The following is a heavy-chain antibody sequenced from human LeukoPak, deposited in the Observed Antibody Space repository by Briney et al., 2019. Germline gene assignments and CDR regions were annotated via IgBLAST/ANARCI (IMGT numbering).Heavy chain of an antibody. Sequence: PSETLSLTCAVYGGSFSGYYWSWIRQPPGKGLEWIGEINHSGSTNYNPSLKSRVTISVDTSKNQFSLKLSSVTAADTAVYYCARGRHIRYYGSGSYQKYYFDYWGQGTLVTVSS. D-gene: IGHD3-10*01. CDR2: INHSGST. J-gene: IGHJ4*02. V-gene: IGHV4-34*01. CDR3: ARGRHIRYYGSGSYQKYYFDY. CDR1: GGSFSGYY.